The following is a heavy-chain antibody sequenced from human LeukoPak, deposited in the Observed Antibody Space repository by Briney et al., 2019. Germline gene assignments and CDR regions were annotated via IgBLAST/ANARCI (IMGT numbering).Heavy chain of an antibody. V-gene: IGHV3-23*01. CDR3: AKRGYSSGWQFEY. J-gene: IGHJ4*02. CDR2: ISGSGGST. Sequence: GGSLRASCAASGFTFTSYAMSWVRQAPGKGLEWVTLISGSGGSTYYADSVKGRFIISRDNSKNTLSLQMNSLRAEDTAVYYCAKRGYSSGWQFEYWGQGTLVTVSS. CDR1: GFTFTSYA. D-gene: IGHD6-19*01.